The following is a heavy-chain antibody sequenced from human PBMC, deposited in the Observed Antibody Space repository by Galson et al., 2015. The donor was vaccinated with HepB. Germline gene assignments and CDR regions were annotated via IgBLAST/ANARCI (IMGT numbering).Heavy chain of an antibody. V-gene: IGHV3-48*03. CDR2: ISSSGSTI. D-gene: IGHD3-3*01. J-gene: IGHJ6*02. Sequence: SLRLSCAASGFTFSSYEMNWVRQAPGKGLEWVSYISSSGSTIYYADSVKGRFTISRDNAKNSLYLQMNSLRAEDTAVYYCARDMAGATYYDFWSGYYTNYYYYGMDVRGQGTTVTVSS. CDR3: ARDMAGATYYDFWSGYYTNYYYYGMDV. CDR1: GFTFSSYE.